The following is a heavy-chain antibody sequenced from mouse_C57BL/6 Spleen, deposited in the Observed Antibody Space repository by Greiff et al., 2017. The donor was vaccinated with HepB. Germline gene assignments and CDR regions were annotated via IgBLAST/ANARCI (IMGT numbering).Heavy chain of an antibody. CDR2: IIYDGSN. CDR1: GYSITSGYY. D-gene: IGHD1-1*01. Sequence: EVKLMESGPGLVKPSQSLSLTCSVTGYSITSGYYWHWIRQFPGNKLEWMGYIIYDGSNNYNPSLKNRISITRDTSKNQFFLKLNSVTTEDTATYYGARGELTHYFDYWGQGTTLTVSS. CDR3: ARGELTHYFDY. V-gene: IGHV3-6*01. J-gene: IGHJ2*01.